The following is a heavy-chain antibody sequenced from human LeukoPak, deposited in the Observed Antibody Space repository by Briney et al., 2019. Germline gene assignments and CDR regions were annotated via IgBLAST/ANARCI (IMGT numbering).Heavy chain of an antibody. D-gene: IGHD2-8*01. CDR1: GFTFTSSA. J-gene: IGHJ4*02. CDR2: IVVGSGNT. V-gene: IGHV1-58*01. CDR3: AAAIDCTNGVCSDY. Sequence: SVKVSCKASGFTFTSSAVQWVRQARGQRLEWIGWIVVGSGNTNYAQKFQERVTITRDMSTSTAYMELSSLRSEDTAVYYCAAAIDCTNGVCSDYWGQGTLVTVSS.